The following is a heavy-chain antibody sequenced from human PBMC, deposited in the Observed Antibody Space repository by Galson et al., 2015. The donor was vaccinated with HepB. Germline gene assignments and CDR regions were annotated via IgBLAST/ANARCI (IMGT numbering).Heavy chain of an antibody. V-gene: IGHV3-21*01. D-gene: IGHD3-3*01. CDR3: AKEITIFGVVKGAWFDS. CDR2: ISHTTGDK. Sequence: SLRLSCAASGITLSTYTMNWVRQAPGKGLEWVASISHTTGDKYYADSMKGRFTISRDNAKNSLYLQMNSLRVEDTALYYCAKEITIFGVVKGAWFDSWGQGTLVTVSS. J-gene: IGHJ5*01. CDR1: GITLSTYT.